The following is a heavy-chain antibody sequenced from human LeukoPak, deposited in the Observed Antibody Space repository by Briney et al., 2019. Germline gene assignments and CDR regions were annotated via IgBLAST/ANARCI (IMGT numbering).Heavy chain of an antibody. V-gene: IGHV1-2*02. Sequence: GASVKVSCKASGYTFTGYYMHWVRQAPGQGLEWMGWINPNSGGTNYAQKFQGRVTMTRDTSISTAYMELSSLRSEDTAVYYCARAGPRGDTAMVLTYWGQGTLVTVSS. D-gene: IGHD5-18*01. CDR3: ARAGPRGDTAMVLTY. J-gene: IGHJ4*02. CDR1: GYTFTGYY. CDR2: INPNSGGT.